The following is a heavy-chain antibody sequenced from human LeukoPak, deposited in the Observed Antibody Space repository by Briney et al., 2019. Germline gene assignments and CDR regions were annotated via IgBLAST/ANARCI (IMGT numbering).Heavy chain of an antibody. D-gene: IGHD3-3*01. CDR1: GYTFTSYD. J-gene: IGHJ5*02. CDR2: MNPNSGNT. Sequence: ASVKVSCKASGYTFTSYDINWVRQATGQGLEWMGWMNPNSGNTGYAQKFQGRVTMTRNTSISTAYMELSSLRFEDTAVYYCARVGKYYDFWSGYPNWFDPWGQGTLVTVSS. V-gene: IGHV1-8*01. CDR3: ARVGKYYDFWSGYPNWFDP.